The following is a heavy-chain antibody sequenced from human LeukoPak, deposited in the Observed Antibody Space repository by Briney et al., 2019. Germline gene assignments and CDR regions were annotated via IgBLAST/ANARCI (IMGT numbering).Heavy chain of an antibody. CDR1: GVSISSYY. CDR2: IYYSGST. J-gene: IGHJ5*02. Sequence: SETLSLTCTVSGVSISSYYWSWIRQPPGKGLEWIGYIYYSGSTNYNPSLKSRVTMSVDTSKNQFSLKLSSVTAADTAVYYCARGPLPVPRGFDPWGQGTLVTVSS. V-gene: IGHV4-59*12. D-gene: IGHD4-17*01. CDR3: ARGPLPVPRGFDP.